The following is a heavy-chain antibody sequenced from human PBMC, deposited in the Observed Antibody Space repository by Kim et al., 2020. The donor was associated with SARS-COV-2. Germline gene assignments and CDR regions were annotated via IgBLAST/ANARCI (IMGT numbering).Heavy chain of an antibody. V-gene: IGHV3-74*01. J-gene: IGHJ4*02. Sequence: DGSSTTYADSVKGRFTIARDNAKNTVYLQRNSLRAEDTAVYYCARTNYFDYWGQGTLVTVSS. CDR3: ARTNYFDY. CDR2: DGSST.